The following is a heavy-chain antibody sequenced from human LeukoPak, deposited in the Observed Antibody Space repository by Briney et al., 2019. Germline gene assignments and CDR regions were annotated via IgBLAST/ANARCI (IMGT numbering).Heavy chain of an antibody. CDR3: ARDLISWYYFDY. CDR1: GFTFSSYP. CDR2: ISFDGTNK. D-gene: IGHD6-13*01. V-gene: IGHV3-30*04. Sequence: GRSLRLSCAASGFTFSSYPMHWVRQAPGKGLDWVAVISFDGTNKHYADSVKGRFTISRDNSKNTLYLQMNSLRPEDTAVYFCARDLISWYYFDYWGQGTLVTVSS. J-gene: IGHJ4*02.